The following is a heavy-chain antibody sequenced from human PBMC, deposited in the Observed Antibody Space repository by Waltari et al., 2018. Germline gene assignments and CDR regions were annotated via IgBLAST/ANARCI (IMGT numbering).Heavy chain of an antibody. J-gene: IGHJ4*02. CDR1: GGSFSSGRYY. CDR2: IYTSGST. V-gene: IGHV4-61*09. D-gene: IGHD3-22*01. CDR3: ARVGYDSIDY. Sequence: QVQLQESGPGLVKPSQTLSLTCTVSGGSFSSGRYYRSWIRQPAGKGLEWIGYIYTSGSTNYNPSLKSRVTISVDTSKNQFSLKLSSVTAADTAVYYCARVGYDSIDYWGQGTLVTVSS.